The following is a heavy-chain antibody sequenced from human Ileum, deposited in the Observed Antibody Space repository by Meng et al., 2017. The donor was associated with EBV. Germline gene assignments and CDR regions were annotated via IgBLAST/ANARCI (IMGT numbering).Heavy chain of an antibody. J-gene: IGHJ4*02. D-gene: IGHD3-10*01. Sequence: QGPLEELGPGRVTPSGSPSLSGAVSGEPVSGSDWVSWVRQPPGKGLEWIGEVYHDGATNYHPSLKSRVTISLDKSKNEVNLHLNSLTAADTAVYFCARSSPIVRGLDYWGQGTLVTVSS. V-gene: IGHV4-4*02. CDR1: GEPVSGSDW. CDR2: VYHDGAT. CDR3: ARSSPIVRGLDY.